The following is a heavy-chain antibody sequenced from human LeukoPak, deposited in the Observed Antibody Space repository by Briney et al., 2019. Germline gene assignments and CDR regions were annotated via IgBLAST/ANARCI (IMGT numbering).Heavy chain of an antibody. J-gene: IGHJ4*02. CDR3: ARGSWSSGWYSRGSYYFDY. CDR1: GGSFSGYY. CDR2: INHSGST. V-gene: IGHV4-34*01. Sequence: SETLSLTCAVYGGSFSGYYWSWLRQPPGKGLEWIGEINHSGSTNYNPSLKSRVTISVDTSKNQFSLKLSSVTAADTAVYYCARGSWSSGWYSRGSYYFDYWGQGTLVTVSS. D-gene: IGHD6-19*01.